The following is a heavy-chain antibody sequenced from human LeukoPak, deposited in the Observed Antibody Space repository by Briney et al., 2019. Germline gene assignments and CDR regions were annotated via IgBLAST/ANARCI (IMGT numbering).Heavy chain of an antibody. D-gene: IGHD1-14*01. V-gene: IGHV1-69*13. Sequence: GASVKVSCKASGGTFSRYGISWVRQAPGQGLEWMGGIIPLFGTANYAQKFQGRVTITADESTSTAYMELSSLRSEDTAVYYCAREESLLPAWGQGTLVTVSS. CDR2: IIPLFGTA. CDR1: GGTFSRYG. CDR3: AREESLLPA. J-gene: IGHJ5*02.